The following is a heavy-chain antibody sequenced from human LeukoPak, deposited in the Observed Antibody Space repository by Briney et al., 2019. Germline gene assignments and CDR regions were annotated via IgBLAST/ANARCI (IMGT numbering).Heavy chain of an antibody. Sequence: PSETLSLTCTVSGASVRSDHWNWIRQPPGKGLEWIAYMHGSGSPNYNPSLASRLTLSVDATENLLSLKLTSVTAADTAVYYCARDRTYCGGDCYYSHLWGRGTLVTVSS. V-gene: IGHV4-59*02. CDR3: ARDRTYCGGDCYYSHL. CDR1: GASVRSDH. CDR2: MHGSGSP. J-gene: IGHJ2*01. D-gene: IGHD2-21*01.